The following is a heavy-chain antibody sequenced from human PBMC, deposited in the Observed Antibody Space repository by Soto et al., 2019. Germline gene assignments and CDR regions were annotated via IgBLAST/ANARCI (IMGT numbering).Heavy chain of an antibody. D-gene: IGHD2-2*01. J-gene: IGHJ4*02. CDR3: ARGLYHKYGQDY. CDR2: INSDGTAT. V-gene: IGHV3-74*01. CDR1: GFTFSSYW. Sequence: GGSLRLSCAASGFTFSSYWMHWVRQAPGKGLVWVSRINSDGTATNFADSVKGRFTISRDNAQNTLFLQMNGLRAEDTAVYYCARGLYHKYGQDYWGRGTLVTVSS.